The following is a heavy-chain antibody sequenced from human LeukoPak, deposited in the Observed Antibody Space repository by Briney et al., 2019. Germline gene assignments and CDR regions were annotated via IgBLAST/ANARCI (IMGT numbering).Heavy chain of an antibody. D-gene: IGHD3-22*01. Sequence: ASVKVSCKASGYTFTGYYMHWVRQAPGQGLEWMGWINPNSGGTNYAQKLQGRVTMTRDTSISTAYMELSRLRSDDTAVYYCARGELYYYDSSGYYGYWGQGTLVTVSS. V-gene: IGHV1-2*02. CDR1: GYTFTGYY. CDR3: ARGELYYYDSSGYYGY. CDR2: INPNSGGT. J-gene: IGHJ4*02.